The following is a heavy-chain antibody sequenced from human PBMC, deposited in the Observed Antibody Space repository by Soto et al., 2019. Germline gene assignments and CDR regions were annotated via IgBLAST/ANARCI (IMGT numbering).Heavy chain of an antibody. CDR1: GLTLSNFE. D-gene: IGHD4-17*01. J-gene: IGHJ4*02. Sequence: HPGGSLRLSCVASGLTLSNFETDWVRQAPGKGLEWIAYISIGARSIHYADSVRGRLTISRDDAENSVFLQMDRLSAEDTAVYFCATRSSDYYFYWGQGALVTVSS. V-gene: IGHV3-48*03. CDR3: ATRSSDYYFY. CDR2: ISIGARSI.